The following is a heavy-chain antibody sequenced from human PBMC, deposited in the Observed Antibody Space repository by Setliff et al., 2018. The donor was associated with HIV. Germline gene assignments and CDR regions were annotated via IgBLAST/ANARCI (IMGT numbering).Heavy chain of an antibody. D-gene: IGHD1-26*01. Sequence: PGGSLRLSCTASGFTFGDYAMTWVRQAPGKGLEWVGLIRSKAYGGTTEYAASVIGRFTISRDNSKNTLYLQMNSLRAEDTAVYYCANPALGATTWDYFDYWGQGTLVTVSS. J-gene: IGHJ4*02. CDR3: ANPALGATTWDYFDY. V-gene: IGHV3-49*04. CDR1: GFTFGDYA. CDR2: IRSKAYGGTT.